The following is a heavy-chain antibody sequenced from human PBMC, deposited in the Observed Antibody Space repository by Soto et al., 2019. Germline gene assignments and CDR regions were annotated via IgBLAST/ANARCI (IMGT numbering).Heavy chain of an antibody. Sequence: PSQTLSLTCDISGDSVSSHSAAWNWIRQSPSRGLEWLGRTYYRSRWYNDYAVSVRSRITVNPDTSKNQFSLQLTSVTPEDTAVYYCAGTTSHQWYYMDVWGKGTTVTVSS. V-gene: IGHV6-1*01. CDR2: TYYRSRWYN. D-gene: IGHD1-7*01. CDR3: AGTTSHQWYYMDV. J-gene: IGHJ6*03. CDR1: GDSVSSHSAA.